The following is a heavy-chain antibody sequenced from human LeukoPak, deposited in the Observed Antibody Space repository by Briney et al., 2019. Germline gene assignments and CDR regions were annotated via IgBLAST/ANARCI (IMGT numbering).Heavy chain of an antibody. CDR3: ARELWFVNAPGSWLDP. CDR2: IFHSGHS. J-gene: IGHJ5*02. CDR1: GDSISSDGYS. Sequence: PSETLSLTCAVSGDSISSDGYSWSWIRQPSGKGLEWIGYIFHSGHSYYNPSLKSRVTISVDRSKNQFSLRLTSVTAADTAIYYCARELWFVNAPGSWLDPWGQGTQVTVSS. V-gene: IGHV4-30-2*01. D-gene: IGHD3-10*01.